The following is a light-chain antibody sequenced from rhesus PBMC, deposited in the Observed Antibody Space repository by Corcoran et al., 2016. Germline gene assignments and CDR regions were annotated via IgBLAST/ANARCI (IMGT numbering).Light chain of an antibody. CDR2: RAS. V-gene: IGKV1-69*01. CDR3: QQHDTSPYS. CDR1: QGISNW. Sequence: DIQMTQSPSSLSASVGDRVTITCRASQGISNWLAWYQQNPGKAPKLRINRASNLETGVPSRLSGSGSGTEFTLTISSLQPEDIATYYCQQHDTSPYSFGQGTQVEIK. J-gene: IGKJ2*01.